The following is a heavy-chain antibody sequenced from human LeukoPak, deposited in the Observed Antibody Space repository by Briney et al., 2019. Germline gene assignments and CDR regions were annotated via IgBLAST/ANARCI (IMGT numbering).Heavy chain of an antibody. CDR1: GFTFSSYG. V-gene: IGHV3-30*18. J-gene: IGHJ4*02. CDR2: ISYDGSNK. D-gene: IGHD1-26*01. CDR3: AKDRGEGGFDY. Sequence: PGGSLRLSCAASGFTFSSYGMHWVRQAPGKGLEWVAVISYDGSNKYYADSVKGRFTISRDNSKNTLHLQMNSLRAEDTAVYYCAKDRGEGGFDYWGQGTLVTVSS.